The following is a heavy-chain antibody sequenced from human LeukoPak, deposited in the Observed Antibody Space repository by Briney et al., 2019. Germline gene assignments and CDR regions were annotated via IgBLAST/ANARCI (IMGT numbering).Heavy chain of an antibody. CDR2: ISSSGSTI. Sequence: PGGSLRLSCAASGFTFSSYEMNWVRQAPGKVLEWVSYISSSGSTIYYADSVKGRFTISRDNAKNSLYLQMNSLRAEDTAVYYCARVVWWLRDYFDYWGQGTLVTVSS. CDR1: GFTFSSYE. D-gene: IGHD5-12*01. J-gene: IGHJ4*02. CDR3: ARVVWWLRDYFDY. V-gene: IGHV3-48*03.